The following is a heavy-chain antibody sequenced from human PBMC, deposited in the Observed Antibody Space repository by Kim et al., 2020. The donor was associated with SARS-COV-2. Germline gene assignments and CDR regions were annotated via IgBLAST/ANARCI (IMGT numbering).Heavy chain of an antibody. CDR1: GFTVSSNY. D-gene: IGHD1-26*01. CDR3: AKNRGVGAPAD. J-gene: IGHJ1*01. CDR2: IHSGGST. Sequence: GGSLRLSCAASGFTVSSNYMSWVRQAPGKGLEWVSIIHSGGSTYYADSVKGRFTISRDNSKNTLFLQMNSLRAEDTAVYYCAKNRGVGAPADWGQGTLAT. V-gene: IGHV3-53*01.